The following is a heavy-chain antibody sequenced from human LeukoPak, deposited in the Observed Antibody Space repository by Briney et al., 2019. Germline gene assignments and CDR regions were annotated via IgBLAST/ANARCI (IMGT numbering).Heavy chain of an antibody. CDR3: AREGTTTDAFDI. Sequence: KGREWIGSIYYSGSTYYNPSLKSRVTISVDTSKNQFSLKVSSVTAADTAVYYCAREGTTTDAFDIWGQGTMVTVSS. J-gene: IGHJ3*02. CDR2: IYYSGST. V-gene: IGHV4-39*07. D-gene: IGHD1-1*01.